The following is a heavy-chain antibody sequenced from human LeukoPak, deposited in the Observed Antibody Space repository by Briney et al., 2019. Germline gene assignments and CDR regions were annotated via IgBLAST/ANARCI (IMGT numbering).Heavy chain of an antibody. Sequence: SETLSLTCAVSGGSISSSTNWWSWVRQPPGKGLEWIGEIYHSGGTNYNPSLKSRVTMSVDTSKNQFSLKLSSVTAADTAVYYCARTTMVRGTYYMDVWGKGTTVTISS. CDR2: IYHSGGT. J-gene: IGHJ6*03. CDR3: ARTTMVRGTYYMDV. V-gene: IGHV4-4*02. CDR1: GGSISSSTNW. D-gene: IGHD3-10*01.